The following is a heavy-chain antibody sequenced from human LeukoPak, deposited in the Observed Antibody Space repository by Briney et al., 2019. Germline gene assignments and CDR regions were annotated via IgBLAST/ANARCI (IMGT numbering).Heavy chain of an antibody. V-gene: IGHV4-59*10. CDR3: ARGSPHNYYYYYYMDV. CDR2: IYTSGST. Sequence: SETLSLTCAVYGGSFSGYYWSWIRQPAGKGLEWIGRIYTSGSTNYNPSLKSRVTMSVDTSKNQFSLKLSSVTAADTAVYYCARGSPHNYYYYYYMDVWGKGTTVTISS. J-gene: IGHJ6*03. D-gene: IGHD1-1*01. CDR1: GGSFSGYY.